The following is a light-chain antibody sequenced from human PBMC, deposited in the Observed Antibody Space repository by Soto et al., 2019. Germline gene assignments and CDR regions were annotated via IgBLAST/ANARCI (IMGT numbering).Light chain of an antibody. J-gene: IGKJ1*01. V-gene: IGKV3-20*01. CDR3: QQYGSSPKT. CDR1: QSVSSNY. Sequence: ENVLTQSPGTLSLSPGERATLSCRASQSVSSNYLAWYQQKPGQAPILLIFGASTRATGLPARFSGSGSGTDFTLTISRLEPEDFAVYYCQQYGSSPKTFGQGTKVDI. CDR2: GAS.